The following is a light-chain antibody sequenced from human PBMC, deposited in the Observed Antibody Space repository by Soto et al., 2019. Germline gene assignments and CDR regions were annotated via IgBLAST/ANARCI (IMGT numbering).Light chain of an antibody. Sequence: DIQMTQSPSSLSASVGDRVTITCQAGHHVNNYLNWFQQKPGKAPKLLIYDASKLQTGVPSRFSGSGSGTASTFTMSSLQPEDIATYYCHQYDALSFSFGPGTKVGIK. J-gene: IGKJ3*01. V-gene: IGKV1-33*01. CDR1: HHVNNY. CDR3: HQYDALSFS. CDR2: DAS.